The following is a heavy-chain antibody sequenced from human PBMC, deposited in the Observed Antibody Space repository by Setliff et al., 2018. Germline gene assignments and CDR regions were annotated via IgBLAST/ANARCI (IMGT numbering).Heavy chain of an antibody. Sequence: SETLSLTCTVSGDSISNYYWNWIRQPAGKGLEWIGRIYVTGSTKYNPSLKSRVTLSIDTSKNQFSLKLSSVTAADAALYYCAASRAYTGAVEEWFLLKTFDFWGQGSPVTVSS. CDR2: IYVTGST. D-gene: IGHD3-10*01. J-gene: IGHJ4*02. CDR3: AASRAYTGAVEEWFLLKTFDF. CDR1: GDSISNYY. V-gene: IGHV4-4*07.